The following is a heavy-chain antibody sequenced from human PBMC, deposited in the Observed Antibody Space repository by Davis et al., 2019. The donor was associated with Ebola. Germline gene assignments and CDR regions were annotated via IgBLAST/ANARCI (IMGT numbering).Heavy chain of an antibody. CDR3: TGTVTRGDY. D-gene: IGHD4-17*01. J-gene: IGHJ4*02. CDR2: IRSKANSYAT. Sequence: GALRLSCAASGFTFSGSAMHWVRQASGKGLEWVGRIRSKANSYATAYAASVKGRFTISRDDSKNTAYLQMNSLKTEDTAVYYCTGTVTRGDYWGQGTLVTVSS. V-gene: IGHV3-73*01. CDR1: GFTFSGSA.